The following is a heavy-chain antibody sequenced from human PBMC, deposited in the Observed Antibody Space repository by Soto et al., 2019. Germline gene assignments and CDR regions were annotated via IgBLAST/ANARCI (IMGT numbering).Heavy chain of an antibody. CDR1: GFTVSSNF. CDR2: SYSGGNS. D-gene: IGHD3-10*01. J-gene: IGHJ4*01. V-gene: IGHV3-53*01. Sequence: EVQLVESGGGLMQPGGSLRLSCAASGFTVSSNFMTWVRQAPGKGLEWVSSSYSGGNSYYADSVKGRFTISRDDFKNTLYLQMNSLRAEDTAVYFCARGYGAGSYFSDYWGHGTLVTVSS. CDR3: ARGYGAGSYFSDY.